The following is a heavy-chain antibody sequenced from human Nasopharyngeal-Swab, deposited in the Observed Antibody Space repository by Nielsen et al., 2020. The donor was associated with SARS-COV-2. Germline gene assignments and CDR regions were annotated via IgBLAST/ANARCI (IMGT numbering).Heavy chain of an antibody. V-gene: IGHV3-23*01. D-gene: IGHD6-13*01. CDR2: ISGSGDST. J-gene: IGHJ6*03. Sequence: WIRQPPGKGLEWVSVISGSGDSTYYADSVKGRFTISRDNSKNTVYLQMNSLRAEDTAVYYCAKTLGRQLGYYYYYYMDVWGKGTTVTVSS. CDR3: AKTLGRQLGYYYYYYMDV.